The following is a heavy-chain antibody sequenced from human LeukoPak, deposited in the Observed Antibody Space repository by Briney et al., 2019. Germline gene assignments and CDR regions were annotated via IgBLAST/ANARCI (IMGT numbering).Heavy chain of an antibody. CDR1: GGSISSYH. D-gene: IGHD6-19*01. CDR2: IYSSGST. CDR3: ARVTDSSGWYALDY. V-gene: IGHV4-4*07. J-gene: IGHJ4*02. Sequence: SETLSLTCTVSGGSISSYHWSWIREPAVKGLEWVGRIYSSGSTKYNPSLKSRVTMSVDTSKNQFSLKLSSVTAADTAVYYCARVTDSSGWYALDYWGQGTLVTVSS.